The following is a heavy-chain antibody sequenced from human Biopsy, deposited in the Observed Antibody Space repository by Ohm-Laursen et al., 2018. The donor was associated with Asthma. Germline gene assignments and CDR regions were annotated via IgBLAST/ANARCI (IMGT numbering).Heavy chain of an antibody. CDR2: IDPNSGGT. V-gene: IGHV1-2*06. J-gene: IGHJ2*01. CDR3: ARIKIRIGAGTDRYFDL. CDR1: GYPFTDYY. D-gene: IGHD3-16*01. Sequence: ASVKVSCKVSGYPFTDYYVHWVRQAPGQGLEWMGRIDPNSGGTNYAQKFLGRVTMTRDTSVNTAFMVLSRLRSDDTAVYYCARIKIRIGAGTDRYFDLWGRGTLVTVSS.